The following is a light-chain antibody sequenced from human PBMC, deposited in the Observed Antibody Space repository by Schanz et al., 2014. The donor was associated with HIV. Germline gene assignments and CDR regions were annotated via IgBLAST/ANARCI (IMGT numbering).Light chain of an antibody. CDR3: AVWDNALSSVM. Sequence: QSVLTQPPSVSAAPGQKVTISCSGSNSNIGNNFVSWYRHLPGTAPKLLIFDNYQRPSEIPDRFSGSKSGASATLGITGLQTGDEAHYYCAVWDNALSSVMFGGGTKVTVL. V-gene: IGLV1-51*01. CDR1: NSNIGNNF. J-gene: IGLJ3*02. CDR2: DNY.